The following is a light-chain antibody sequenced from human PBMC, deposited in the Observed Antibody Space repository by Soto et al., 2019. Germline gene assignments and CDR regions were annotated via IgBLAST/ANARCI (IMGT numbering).Light chain of an antibody. V-gene: IGKV3-20*01. CDR2: DAS. CDR1: QTVRNNY. Sequence: IVMTQSPATLSVAPGGRVTFSCRASQTVRNNYLAWYQQKPGQAPRLLIYDASSRATGIPDRFSGGGSGTDFTLTISRLEPEDFAVYYCQQFSSYPLTFGGGTKVDIK. CDR3: QQFSSYPLT. J-gene: IGKJ4*01.